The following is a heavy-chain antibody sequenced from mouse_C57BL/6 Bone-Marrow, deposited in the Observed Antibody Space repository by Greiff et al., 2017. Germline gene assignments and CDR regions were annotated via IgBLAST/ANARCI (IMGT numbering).Heavy chain of an antibody. D-gene: IGHD1-1*01. J-gene: IGHJ3*01. CDR1: GYTFTSSG. Sequence: QVQLQQPGAELVKPGASVKLSCKASGYTFTSSGISWVKQRTGQGLEWIGEIYPRSGNTYYNEKFKGKATLTADKSSSTAYMELRSMTSEDSAFYFCARRGSYYYGSTAWFAYWGQGTLVTVSA. V-gene: IGHV1-81*01. CDR2: IYPRSGNT. CDR3: ARRGSYYYGSTAWFAY.